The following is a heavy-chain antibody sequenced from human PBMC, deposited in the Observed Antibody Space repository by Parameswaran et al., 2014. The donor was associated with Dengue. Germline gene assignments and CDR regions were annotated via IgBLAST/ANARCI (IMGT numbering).Heavy chain of an antibody. CDR3: ARRHNWNYLNAFDI. J-gene: IGHJ3*02. D-gene: IGHD1-7*01. V-gene: IGHV5-10-1*01. Sequence: VRQMPGKGLEWMGRIDPSDSYTNYSPSFQGHVTISADKSISTAYLQWSSLKASDTAMYYCARRHNWNYLNAFDIWGQGTMVTVSS. CDR2: IDPSDSYT.